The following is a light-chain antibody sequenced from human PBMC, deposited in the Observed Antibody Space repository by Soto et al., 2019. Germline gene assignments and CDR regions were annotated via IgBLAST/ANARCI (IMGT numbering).Light chain of an antibody. J-gene: IGLJ3*02. CDR1: SSDVGTYNL. Sequence: QSVLTQPASVSGSPEQSITISCTGTSSDVGTYNLVSWYKQHPGRDPKVMIYEATKRPSGVSNRFSGSKSGNTASLTISGRQAEDEADYYCCAYAGSGTVVFGGGTKLPVL. CDR3: CAYAGSGTVV. V-gene: IGLV2-23*01. CDR2: EAT.